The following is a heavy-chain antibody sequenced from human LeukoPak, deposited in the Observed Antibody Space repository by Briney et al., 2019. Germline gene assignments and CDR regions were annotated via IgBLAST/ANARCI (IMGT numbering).Heavy chain of an antibody. CDR2: IKQGGSEK. CDR1: GYTFSGPW. Sequence: GGSLRLSCAASGYTFSGPWMSWVRQAPGKGLEWVSNIKQGGSEKYYADSVKGRFTVSRDDAKNSPYLQMNSLSADDTAVYYCAKGPNYGARVDYSDLWGQGTKVTVSS. V-gene: IGHV3-7*01. D-gene: IGHD4-17*01. CDR3: AKGPNYGARVDYSDL. J-gene: IGHJ4*02.